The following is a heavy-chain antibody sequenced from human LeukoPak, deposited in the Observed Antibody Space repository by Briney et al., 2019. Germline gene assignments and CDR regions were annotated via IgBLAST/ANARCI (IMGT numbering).Heavy chain of an antibody. CDR1: GFTFDDYG. D-gene: IGHD6-19*01. V-gene: IGHV3-20*04. CDR2: INWNGRST. CDR3: ARGHSSGWYNYFDY. J-gene: IGHJ4*02. Sequence: RAGGSLRLSCAASGFTFDDYGISWVRQAPGKGLEWVSGINWNGRSTGYADSVKGRFTISRDNAKNSLYLQMNSLRAEDTALYYCARGHSSGWYNYFDYWGQGTLVTVSS.